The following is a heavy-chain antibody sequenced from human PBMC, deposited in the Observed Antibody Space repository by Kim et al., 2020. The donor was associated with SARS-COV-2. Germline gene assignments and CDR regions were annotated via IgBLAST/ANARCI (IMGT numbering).Heavy chain of an antibody. D-gene: IGHD2-15*01. CDR3: ARVVVGATGWFDP. Sequence: YYTPALKSRVTISVYTSKNQFSLKLSSVTAADTAVYYCARVVVGATGWFDPWGQGTLVTVSS. J-gene: IGHJ5*02. V-gene: IGHV4-31*02.